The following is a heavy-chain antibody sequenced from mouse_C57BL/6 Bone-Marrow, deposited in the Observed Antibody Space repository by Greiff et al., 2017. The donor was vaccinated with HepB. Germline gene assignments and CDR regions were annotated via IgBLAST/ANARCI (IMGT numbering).Heavy chain of an antibody. V-gene: IGHV1-55*01. CDR3: ASSRQLRLPNYSMDY. CDR1: GYTFTSYW. J-gene: IGHJ4*01. D-gene: IGHD3-2*02. Sequence: QVQLQQPGAELVKPGASVKMSCKASGYTFTSYWITWVKQRPGQGLEWIGDIYPGSGSTNYNEKFKSKATLTVDTSSSTAYMQLSSRTSEDSAVYCSASSRQLRLPNYSMDYGGQGTSVTVSS. CDR2: IYPGSGST.